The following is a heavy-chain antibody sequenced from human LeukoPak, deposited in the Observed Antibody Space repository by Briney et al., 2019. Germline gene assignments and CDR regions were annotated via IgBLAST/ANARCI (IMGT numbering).Heavy chain of an antibody. CDR2: INPNSGGT. V-gene: IGHV1-2*02. Sequence: ASVKVSCKASGYRFTGYYIHWVRQAPGQGLEWMGWINPNSGGTNDARKLQGRVTMTRDTSISTAYMDLRRLRSDDTAVYYCARQGSGSSYLFDYWGQGTLVTVSS. J-gene: IGHJ4*02. CDR3: ARQGSGSSYLFDY. CDR1: GYRFTGYY. D-gene: IGHD3-10*01.